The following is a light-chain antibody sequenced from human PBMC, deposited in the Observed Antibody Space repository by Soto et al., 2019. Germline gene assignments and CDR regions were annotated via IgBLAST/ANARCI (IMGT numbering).Light chain of an antibody. CDR2: GAS. Sequence: EIVMTQSPATLSVSPGERATLSCRASQSVSSNLAWYQQKPGQAPRLLIYGASTRATGIPARFSGSGSGTDFTLTISSLEPDDFGVYYCQQRANWPLAFGGGTQLDIK. V-gene: IGKV3-15*01. J-gene: IGKJ4*01. CDR1: QSVSSN. CDR3: QQRANWPLA.